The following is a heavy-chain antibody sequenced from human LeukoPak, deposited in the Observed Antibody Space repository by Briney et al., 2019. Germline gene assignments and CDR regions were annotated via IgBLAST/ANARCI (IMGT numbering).Heavy chain of an antibody. Sequence: SETLSLTCTVSGGSISSYYWSWIRQPAEKGLEWIGRIYTSGSTNYNPSLKSRVTMSVDTSKNQFSLKLSSVTAADTAVYYCARDYMTTEYYYYMDVWVKGTTVTVSS. CDR3: ARDYMTTEYYYYMDV. J-gene: IGHJ6*03. CDR1: GGSISSYY. CDR2: IYTSGST. D-gene: IGHD4-11*01. V-gene: IGHV4-4*07.